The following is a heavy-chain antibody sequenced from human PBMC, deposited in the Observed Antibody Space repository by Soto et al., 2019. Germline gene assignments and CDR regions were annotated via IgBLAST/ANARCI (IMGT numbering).Heavy chain of an antibody. D-gene: IGHD3-22*01. J-gene: IGHJ4*02. Sequence: EVQLLESGGGLVQPGGSLRLSCAASGFTFSNYGMSWVRQAPGKGLEWVSAISGSGADTNYADSVKGRFTISRDNSKITLFLQMNSLRAEDTAVYDCAKGCPDSRGYHFFFDYWGQGTLVTVSS. CDR1: GFTFSNYG. V-gene: IGHV3-23*01. CDR2: ISGSGADT. CDR3: AKGCPDSRGYHFFFDY.